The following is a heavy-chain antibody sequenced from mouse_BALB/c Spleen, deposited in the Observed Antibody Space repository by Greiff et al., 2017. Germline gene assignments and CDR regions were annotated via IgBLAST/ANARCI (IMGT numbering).Heavy chain of an antibody. CDR3: ARQDYYGSSPEGAMDY. CDR2: ISSGGSYT. J-gene: IGHJ4*01. CDR1: GFTFSSYG. D-gene: IGHD1-1*01. Sequence: EVKLVESGGDLVKPGGSLKLSCAASGFTFSSYGMSWVRQTPDKRLEWVATISSGGSYTYYPDSVKGRFTISRDNAKNTLYLQMSSLKSEDTAMYYCARQDYYGSSPEGAMDYWGQGTSVTVSS. V-gene: IGHV5-6*01.